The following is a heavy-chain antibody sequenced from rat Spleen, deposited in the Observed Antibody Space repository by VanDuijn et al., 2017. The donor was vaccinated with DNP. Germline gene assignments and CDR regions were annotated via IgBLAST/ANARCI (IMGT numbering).Heavy chain of an antibody. J-gene: IGHJ2*01. V-gene: IGHV5-22*01. CDR3: VRWNSGHFDY. Sequence: EVQLVESGGGLVQPGRSLKLSCAASGFTFSNYYMAWVRQAPTKGLEWVAYIGSDGYAPYYGDSVKGRFTVSRDNAKSTLYLQMNSLRSEDMATYYCVRWNSGHFDYWGQGVMVTVSS. CDR2: IGSDGYAP. CDR1: GFTFSNYY. D-gene: IGHD4-3*01.